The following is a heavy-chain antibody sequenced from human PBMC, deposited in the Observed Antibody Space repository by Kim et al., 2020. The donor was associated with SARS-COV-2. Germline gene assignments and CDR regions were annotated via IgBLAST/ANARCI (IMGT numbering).Heavy chain of an antibody. Sequence: GGSLRLSCAASGFTVSSNYMSWVRQAPGKGLEWVSVIYSGGSTYYADSVKGRFTISRDNSKNTLYLQMNSLRAEDTAVYYCARSSYSNFPFDYWGQGTLVTVSS. CDR3: ARSSYSNFPFDY. CDR2: IYSGGST. V-gene: IGHV3-66*01. D-gene: IGHD4-4*01. CDR1: GFTVSSNY. J-gene: IGHJ4*02.